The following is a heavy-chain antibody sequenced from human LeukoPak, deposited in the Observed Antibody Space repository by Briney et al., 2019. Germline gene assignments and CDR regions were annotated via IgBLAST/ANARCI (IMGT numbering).Heavy chain of an antibody. CDR2: IYTSGTT. J-gene: IGHJ4*02. D-gene: IGHD2-15*01. Sequence: SETLSLTCAVSGGSISSYYWSWIRQPAGKGLEWIGRIYTSGTTNYNPSLKSRVTMSVDTSKNQFSLNLNSVTAADTAVYYRARTSPRAATFDYWGQGTLVTVSS. V-gene: IGHV4-4*07. CDR3: ARTSPRAATFDY. CDR1: GGSISSYY.